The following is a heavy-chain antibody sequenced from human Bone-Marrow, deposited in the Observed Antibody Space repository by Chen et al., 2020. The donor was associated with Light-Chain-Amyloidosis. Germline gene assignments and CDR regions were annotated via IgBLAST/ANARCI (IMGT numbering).Heavy chain of an antibody. CDR1: GGALTSTSYY. V-gene: IGHV4-39*01. Sequence: QLHLQESGPGLVRPSETLSLTCAVSGGALTSTSYYAGWIRQPPGKGLEWIGSVYYDGTTFYNPSLERRVAISVDTSRNQFSLKLTSVTAADTAVYFCARIGGNYLRRDAFDRWGQGTKVIVSS. D-gene: IGHD3-10*01. CDR2: VYYDGTT. CDR3: ARIGGNYLRRDAFDR. J-gene: IGHJ3*02.